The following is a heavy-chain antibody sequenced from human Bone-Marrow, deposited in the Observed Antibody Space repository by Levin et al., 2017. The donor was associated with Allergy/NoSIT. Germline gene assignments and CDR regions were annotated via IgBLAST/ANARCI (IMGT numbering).Heavy chain of an antibody. CDR2: ISFDGRNK. CDR1: GFTFSSYA. CDR3: ARDAVAGTDPIGGFFDY. J-gene: IGHJ4*02. Sequence: PGGSLRLSCAASGFTFSSYAMHWVRQAPGKGLEWVAVISFDGRNKYYADSVKGRFTISRDNSKNTLYLQMNSLRPEDTAVYYCARDAVAGTDPIGGFFDYWGQGTLVTVSS. D-gene: IGHD6-19*01. V-gene: IGHV3-30*04.